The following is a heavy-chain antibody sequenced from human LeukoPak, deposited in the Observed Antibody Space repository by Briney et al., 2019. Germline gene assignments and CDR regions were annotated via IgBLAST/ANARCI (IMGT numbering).Heavy chain of an antibody. CDR1: GGTFSCYA. J-gene: IGHJ5*02. CDR3: ARAVGHCSGGSCSSFDH. D-gene: IGHD2-15*01. CDR2: IIPIFGTA. V-gene: IGHV1-69*01. Sequence: SVHLSFTAAGGTFSCYAISWVRQAPGPGHEWMGGIIPIFGTANYAQKFQGRVTITADESTSTNYMELSSLRSEDTAVYYCARAVGHCSGGSCSSFDHWGQGTLVTVSS.